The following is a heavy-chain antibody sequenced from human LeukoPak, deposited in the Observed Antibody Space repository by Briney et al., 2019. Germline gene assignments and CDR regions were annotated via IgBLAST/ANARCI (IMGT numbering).Heavy chain of an antibody. Sequence: SVKVSCKASGGTFSSYAISWVRQAPGQGLEWMGGIIPIFGTANYAQKFQGRVTITTDESTSTAYMELSSLRSEDTAVYYCAREYSSSWYSPYYFDYWGQGTLVTVPS. CDR1: GGTFSSYA. J-gene: IGHJ4*02. D-gene: IGHD6-13*01. CDR3: AREYSSSWYSPYYFDY. V-gene: IGHV1-69*05. CDR2: IIPIFGTA.